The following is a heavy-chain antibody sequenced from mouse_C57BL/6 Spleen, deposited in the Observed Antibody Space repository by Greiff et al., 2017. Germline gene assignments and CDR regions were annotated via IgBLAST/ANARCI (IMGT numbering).Heavy chain of an antibody. CDR1: GFSLTSYA. V-gene: IGHV2-9-1*01. Sequence: QVQLKESGPGLVAPSQSLSITCTVSGFSLTSYAISWVRQPPGKGLEWLGAIWTGGGTNYNSALKSRLSISKDNSKSQVFLKMNSMQTYDTARYYCARGNLYFDYWGEGTTLTVSS. CDR2: IWTGGGT. CDR3: ARGNLYFDY. J-gene: IGHJ2*01.